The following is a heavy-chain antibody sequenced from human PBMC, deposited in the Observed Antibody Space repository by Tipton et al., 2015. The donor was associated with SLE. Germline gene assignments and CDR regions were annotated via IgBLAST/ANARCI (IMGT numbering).Heavy chain of an antibody. CDR1: GGSITSSSYF. J-gene: IGHJ3*01. CDR2: INTGGGT. V-gene: IGHV4-39*07. Sequence: TLSLTCTVSGGSITSSSYFWGWIRQSPGKGLEWIGNINTGGGTYRNPSLMSRVTISVDTSKTQFSLIVTSVTAADTAVYYCVRHLGVIVAFEVWGQGTVLTVSS. CDR3: VRHLGVIVAFEV. D-gene: IGHD3-10*01.